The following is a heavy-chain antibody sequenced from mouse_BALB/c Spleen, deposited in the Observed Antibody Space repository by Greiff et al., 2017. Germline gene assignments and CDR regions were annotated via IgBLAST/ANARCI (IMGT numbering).Heavy chain of an antibody. V-gene: IGHV3-6*02. CDR3: AREGEPDYYAMDY. CDR1: GYSITSGYY. CDR2: ISYDGSN. Sequence: EVQLVESGPGLVKPSQSLSLTCSVTGYSITSGYYWNWIRQFPGNKLEWMGYISYDGSNNYNPSLKNRISITRDTSKNQFFLKLNSVTTEDTATYYCAREGEPDYYAMDYWGQGTSVTVSS. J-gene: IGHJ4*01.